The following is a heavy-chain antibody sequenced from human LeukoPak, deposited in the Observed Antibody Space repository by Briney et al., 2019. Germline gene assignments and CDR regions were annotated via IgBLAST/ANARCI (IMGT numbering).Heavy chain of an antibody. CDR1: GFAFGRFA. J-gene: IGHJ4*02. Sequence: GGSLRLSCVASGFAFGRFAMNWVRQAPGKGLEWVSIVSGSGGITNSADSVKGRFTISRDNSKNTVYLEMNSLRAEDTAVYYCATEGFDNWGQGTLVSVSS. CDR3: ATEGFDN. CDR2: VSGSGGIT. V-gene: IGHV3-23*01. D-gene: IGHD1-14*01.